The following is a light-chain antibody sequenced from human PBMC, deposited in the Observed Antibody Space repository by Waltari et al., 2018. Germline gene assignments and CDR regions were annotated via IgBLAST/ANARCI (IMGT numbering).Light chain of an antibody. Sequence: EIVLTQSPGTLSLSPGERATLSCRASESISSNYFAWYQQKPGQGPRLLLYAASNRATGIPDRFSGRGSGTDFTLTISRLESEDFAVYYCQQYDRSPWTFGQGTKVAIE. CDR3: QQYDRSPWT. J-gene: IGKJ1*01. CDR1: ESISSNY. V-gene: IGKV3-20*01. CDR2: AAS.